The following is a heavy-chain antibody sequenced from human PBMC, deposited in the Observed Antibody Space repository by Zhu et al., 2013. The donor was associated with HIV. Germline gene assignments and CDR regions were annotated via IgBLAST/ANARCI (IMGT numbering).Heavy chain of an antibody. Sequence: QVQLVQSGAGVKKPGASVKVSCKASGYTLSGHYVHWVRQAPGQGFEWVGWIHPDSGGTNSAKKFQGRVILTRDTSATTAYMEMTSLMSDDTAVYYCARDNSGYDSPFDYWGQGTLVTVSS. CDR2: IHPDSGGT. J-gene: IGHJ4*02. CDR1: GYTLSGHY. CDR3: ARDNSGYDSPFDY. D-gene: IGHD5-12*01. V-gene: IGHV1-2*02.